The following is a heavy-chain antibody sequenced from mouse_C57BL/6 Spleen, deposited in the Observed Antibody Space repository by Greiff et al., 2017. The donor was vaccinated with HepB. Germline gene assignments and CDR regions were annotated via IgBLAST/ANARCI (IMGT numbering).Heavy chain of an antibody. J-gene: IGHJ2*01. CDR2: IDPSDSYT. V-gene: IGHV1-69*01. CDR3: ARSVRGFPLDY. CDR1: GYTFTSYW. D-gene: IGHD2-2*01. Sequence: QVQLQQPGAELVMPGASVKLSCKASGYTFTSYWMHWVKQRPGQGLEWIGEIDPSDSYTNYNQKFKGKSTLTVDKSSSTAYMQLSSLTSEDSAVYYCARSVRGFPLDYWGQGTTLTVSS.